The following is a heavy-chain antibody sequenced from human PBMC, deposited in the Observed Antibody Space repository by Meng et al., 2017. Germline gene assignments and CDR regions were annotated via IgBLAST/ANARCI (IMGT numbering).Heavy chain of an antibody. V-gene: IGHV3-30*01. CDR2: ISYDGSNK. Sequence: QGRVVGVGGGVVQPGRSLRLSCAASGFTFSSYAMHWVRQAPGKGLEWVAVISYDGSNKYYADSVKGRFTISRDNSKNTLYLQMNSLRAEDTAVYYCARSSSGYYFDYWGQGTLVTVSS. CDR1: GFTFSSYA. J-gene: IGHJ4*02. CDR3: ARSSSGYYFDY. D-gene: IGHD3-22*01.